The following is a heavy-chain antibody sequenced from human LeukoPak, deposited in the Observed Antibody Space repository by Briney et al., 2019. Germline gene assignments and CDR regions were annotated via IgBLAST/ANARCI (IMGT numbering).Heavy chain of an antibody. J-gene: IGHJ4*02. CDR3: AKDLSKGSYYNMGVLDY. V-gene: IGHV3-23*01. CDR2: ISGSGGST. D-gene: IGHD3-10*01. Sequence: GGSLRLSCVVSGFTVSSNYMSWVRQAPGKGLEWVSAISGSGGSTYYADSVKGRFTISRDNSKNTLYLQMNSLRAEDTAVYYCAKDLSKGSYYNMGVLDYWGQGTLVTVSS. CDR1: GFTVSSNY.